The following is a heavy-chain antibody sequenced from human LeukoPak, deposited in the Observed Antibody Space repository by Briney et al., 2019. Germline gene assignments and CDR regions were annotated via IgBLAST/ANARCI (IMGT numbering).Heavy chain of an antibody. CDR2: INPSGGST. CDR3: ARDAPSGYSGYDYYDY. V-gene: IGHV1-46*01. D-gene: IGHD5-12*01. J-gene: IGHJ4*02. CDR1: GYTFTSYY. Sequence: ASVKVSCKASGYTFTSYYMHWVRQAPGQGLEWMGIINPSGGSTGYAQKFQGRVTMTRDTSTSTVYMELSSLRSEDTAVYYCARDAPSGYSGYDYYDYWGQGTLVTVSS.